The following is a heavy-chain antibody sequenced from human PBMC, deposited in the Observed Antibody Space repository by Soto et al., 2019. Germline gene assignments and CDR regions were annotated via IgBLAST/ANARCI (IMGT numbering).Heavy chain of an antibody. V-gene: IGHV3-21*01. Sequence: EVQLVESGGGLVKPGGSLRLSCAASGFTFSSYSMNWVRQAPGKGLEWVSSISSSSSYIYYADSVKGRFTISRDNAKNSLYLQMNSLRAEDTAVYYCARDRNGDYDYYYYGMDVWGQGTTVTVSS. D-gene: IGHD4-17*01. CDR1: GFTFSSYS. J-gene: IGHJ6*02. CDR3: ARDRNGDYDYYYYGMDV. CDR2: ISSSSSYI.